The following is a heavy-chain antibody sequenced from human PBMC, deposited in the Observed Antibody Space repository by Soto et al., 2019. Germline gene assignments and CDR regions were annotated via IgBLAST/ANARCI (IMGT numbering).Heavy chain of an antibody. J-gene: IGHJ4*02. D-gene: IGHD2-15*01. V-gene: IGHV3-7*05. CDR1: GITFRTYW. Sequence: GGSLRLSCAASGITFRTYWMSWVRQAPGKGLEWVADIKQDGSEEYYVDSVKGRFTISRENARNSLYLQMNSLRAEDTAVYYCARDRFGCSSSSCYIYFDYWGQGTLVTVSS. CDR2: IKQDGSEE. CDR3: ARDRFGCSSSSCYIYFDY.